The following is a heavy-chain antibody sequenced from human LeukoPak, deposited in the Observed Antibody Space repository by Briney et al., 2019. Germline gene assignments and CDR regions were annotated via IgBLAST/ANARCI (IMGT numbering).Heavy chain of an antibody. CDR2: IYISGST. V-gene: IGHV4-61*02. D-gene: IGHD3/OR15-3a*01. Sequence: SETLSLTCTVSGGSFSSGLYYWTWIRQPAGKGLEWIGRIYISGSTNYNPSLKSRVTISRDTSKNEFSLKLSSVTAADTAVYYCARQTGSGLFILPGGQGTLVTVSS. J-gene: IGHJ4*02. CDR1: GGSFSSGLYY. CDR3: ARQTGSGLFILP.